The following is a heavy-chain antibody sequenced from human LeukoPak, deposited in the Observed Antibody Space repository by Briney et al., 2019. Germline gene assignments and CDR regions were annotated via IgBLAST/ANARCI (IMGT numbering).Heavy chain of an antibody. D-gene: IGHD4-17*01. V-gene: IGHV4-34*01. CDR3: ARASDYGDYLDYVWFDP. CDR2: INHSGST. Sequence: SETLSLTCAVYGGSFSNYYWSWIRQPPGKGLEWIGEINHSGSTNYNPSLKSRVTISVDTSKKQFSLKLSSVTAADTAVYYCARASDYGDYLDYVWFDPWGQGTLVTVSS. J-gene: IGHJ5*02. CDR1: GGSFSNYY.